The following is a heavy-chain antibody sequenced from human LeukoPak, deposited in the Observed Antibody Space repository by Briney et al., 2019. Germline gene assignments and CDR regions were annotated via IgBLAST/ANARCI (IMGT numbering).Heavy chain of an antibody. V-gene: IGHV1-69*13. CDR1: GGTFSSYA. CDR3: ARGRPSDYYGSGSYYNGFDY. Sequence: SVKVSCKASGGTFSSYAISWVRQAPGQGLEWMGGVIPIFGTANYAQKFQGRVTITADESTSTAYMELSSLRSEDTAVYYCARGRPSDYYGSGSYYNGFDYWGQGTLVTVSS. J-gene: IGHJ4*02. CDR2: VIPIFGTA. D-gene: IGHD3-10*01.